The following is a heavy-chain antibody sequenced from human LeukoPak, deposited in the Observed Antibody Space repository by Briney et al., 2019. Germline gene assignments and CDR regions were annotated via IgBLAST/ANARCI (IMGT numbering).Heavy chain of an antibody. V-gene: IGHV4-39*07. D-gene: IGHD6-13*01. CDR3: ARRFYSSKVDY. CDR2: IYYSGST. CDR1: GGSISSSSYY. Sequence: SETLSLTCTVSGGSISSSSYYWGWIRQPPGKGLEWIGNIYYSGSTYYNPSLKSRVTISVDTSKNQFSLKLSSVTAADTAMYYCARRFYSSKVDYWGQGTLVTVSS. J-gene: IGHJ4*02.